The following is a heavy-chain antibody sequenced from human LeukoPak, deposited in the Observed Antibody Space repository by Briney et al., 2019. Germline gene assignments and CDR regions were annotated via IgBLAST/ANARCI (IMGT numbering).Heavy chain of an antibody. Sequence: SETLSLTCTASGGSITSYYWTWIRQPPGKGLEWIGYIYYTGSTKSNPSLKSRVTISLDMSKNQFSLKLSSVTAADTAIYYCASSYYYDGTRYFDYWGLGTLVTVSS. CDR1: GGSITSYY. D-gene: IGHD3-22*01. CDR2: IYYTGST. V-gene: IGHV4-59*08. J-gene: IGHJ4*02. CDR3: ASSYYYDGTRYFDY.